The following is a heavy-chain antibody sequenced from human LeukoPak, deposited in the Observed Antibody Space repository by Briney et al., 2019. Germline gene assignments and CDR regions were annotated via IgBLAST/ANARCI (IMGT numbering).Heavy chain of an antibody. CDR3: AKDFGYYDSSGKGHFDY. CDR2: IYSGGST. CDR1: GFTFSSYE. Sequence: GGSLRLSCAASGFTFSSYEMNWVRQAPGKGLEWVSVIYSGGSTYYADSVKGRFTISRDNSKNTLYLQMNSLRAEDTAVYYCAKDFGYYDSSGKGHFDYWGQGTLVTVSS. V-gene: IGHV3-66*02. J-gene: IGHJ4*02. D-gene: IGHD3-22*01.